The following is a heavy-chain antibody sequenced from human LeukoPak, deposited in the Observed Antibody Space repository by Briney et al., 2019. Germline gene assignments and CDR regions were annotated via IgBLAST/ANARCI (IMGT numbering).Heavy chain of an antibody. CDR2: IYHSGST. CDR3: ARLRYFGDNWFDP. J-gene: IGHJ5*02. V-gene: IGHV4-30-2*01. CDR1: GGSISSGGYS. D-gene: IGHD3-9*01. Sequence: SETLSLTCAVSGGSISSGGYSWSWIRQPPGKGLEWIGYIYHSGSTYYNPSLKSRVTISVDRSKNQFSLKLSSVTAADTAVYYCARLRYFGDNWFDPWGQGTLVTVSS.